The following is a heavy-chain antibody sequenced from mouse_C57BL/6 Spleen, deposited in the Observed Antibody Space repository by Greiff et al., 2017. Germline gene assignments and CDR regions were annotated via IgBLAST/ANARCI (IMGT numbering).Heavy chain of an antibody. J-gene: IGHJ1*03. CDR2: INPNNGGT. CDR1: GYTFTDYN. D-gene: IGHD1-1*01. Sequence: EVQLQQSGPELVKPGASVKIPCKASGYTFTDYNMAWVKQRHGKSLEWIGDINPNNGGTIYTQKFKGKATLTVDKSSSTAYMEHRSLTSEETAGDYCARNDYGSSYWYFDGWGTGTTVTVSS. CDR3: ARNDYGSSYWYFDG. V-gene: IGHV1-18*01.